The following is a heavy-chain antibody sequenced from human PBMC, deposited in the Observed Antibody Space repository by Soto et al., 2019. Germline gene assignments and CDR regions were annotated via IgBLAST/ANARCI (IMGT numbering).Heavy chain of an antibody. CDR1: GGSISSYY. J-gene: IGHJ4*02. Sequence: SETLSLTCTVSGGSISSYYWSWIRQPPGKGLEWIGYIYYSVSTNYNPSLKSRVTISVDTSKNQFSLKLSSVTAADTAVYYCAKHETLNGDYDYWGQETLVTFSS. V-gene: IGHV4-59*08. D-gene: IGHD4-17*01. CDR2: IYYSVST. CDR3: AKHETLNGDYDY.